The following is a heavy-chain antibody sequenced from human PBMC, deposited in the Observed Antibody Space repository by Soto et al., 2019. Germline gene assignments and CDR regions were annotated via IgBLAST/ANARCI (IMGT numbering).Heavy chain of an antibody. V-gene: IGHV3-48*02. CDR2: ISSSSTI. D-gene: IGHD6-13*01. J-gene: IGHJ6*02. CDR3: ARDQRPGIAAAGTWAGYYYYYGMDV. CDR1: GFTFSSYS. Sequence: PGGSLRLSCAASGFTFSSYSMNWVRQAPGKGLEWVSYISSSSTIYYADSVKGRFTISRDNAKNSLYLQMNSLRDEDTAVYYCARDQRPGIAAAGTWAGYYYYYGMDVWGQGTTVTVSS.